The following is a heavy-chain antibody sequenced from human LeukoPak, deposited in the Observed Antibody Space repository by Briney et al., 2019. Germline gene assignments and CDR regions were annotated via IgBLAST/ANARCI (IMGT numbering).Heavy chain of an antibody. Sequence: ASVKVSCKASEYTFTSYDINWVRQATGQGLEWMGWMNPNSGNTDYAQKFQGRVTMTRNTSINTAYMELSSLRSEDTAVYYCARKTALGGYCFDYWGQGTLVTVSS. CDR2: MNPNSGNT. CDR1: EYTFTSYD. V-gene: IGHV1-8*01. CDR3: ARKTALGGYCFDY. D-gene: IGHD3-10*01. J-gene: IGHJ4*02.